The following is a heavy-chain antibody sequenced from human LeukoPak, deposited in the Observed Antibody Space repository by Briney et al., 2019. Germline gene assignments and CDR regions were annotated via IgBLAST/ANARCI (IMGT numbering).Heavy chain of an antibody. Sequence: ASVKVSCKVSGYTLTELSMHWVRQAPGKGLEWMGGFDPEDGETIYAQKFQGRVTMTEDTSTDTAYMELSSLRSEDTAMYFCARGQDCRSPSCTGLYYNYYMDVWGKGTTVIVS. CDR3: ARGQDCRSPSCTGLYYNYYMDV. D-gene: IGHD2-2*01. J-gene: IGHJ6*03. CDR1: GYTLTELS. V-gene: IGHV1-24*01. CDR2: FDPEDGET.